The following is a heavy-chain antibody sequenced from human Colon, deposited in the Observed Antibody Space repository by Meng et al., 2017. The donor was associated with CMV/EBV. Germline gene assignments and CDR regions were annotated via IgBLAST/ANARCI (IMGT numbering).Heavy chain of an antibody. Sequence: ASVKVSCKVSGYIFTTYDINWVRQAPGQGLEWMGWMNPNSGNTGYLQKFQGRVTMTRNTSITTAYMELSSLRSEDTAVYYCARGLGGSMVRATGGLDVWGQGTTVTVSS. CDR2: MNPNSGNT. CDR1: GYIFTTYD. J-gene: IGHJ6*02. D-gene: IGHD3-10*01. V-gene: IGHV1-8*01. CDR3: ARGLGGSMVRATGGLDV.